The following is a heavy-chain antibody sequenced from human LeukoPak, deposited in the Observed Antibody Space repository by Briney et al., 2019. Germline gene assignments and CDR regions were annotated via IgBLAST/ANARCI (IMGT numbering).Heavy chain of an antibody. CDR3: ARDSMRQLLWFGGPTWGLDP. D-gene: IGHD3-10*01. Sequence: SETLSLTCTVSGGSISSYYWSWIRQPAGKGLEWIGRIYTSGSTNYNPSLKSRVTMSVDTSKNQFSLKLSSVTAADTAVYYCARDSMRQLLWFGGPTWGLDPRGQGTLVTVSS. J-gene: IGHJ5*02. V-gene: IGHV4-4*07. CDR2: IYTSGST. CDR1: GGSISSYY.